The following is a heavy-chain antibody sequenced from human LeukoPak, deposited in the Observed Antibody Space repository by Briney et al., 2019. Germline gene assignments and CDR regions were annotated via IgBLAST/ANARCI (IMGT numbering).Heavy chain of an antibody. J-gene: IGHJ4*02. CDR3: ARSEWGSLLVLLY. CDR1: GGSISSSSYY. CDR2: IYYSGST. Sequence: PSETLSLTCTVSGGSISSSSYYWGWIRQPPGKGLEWIGSIYYSGSTHYNPSLKSRVTISVDTSKNQFSLKLSSVTAADTAVYYCARSEWGSLLVLLYWGQGTLVTVSS. D-gene: IGHD3-16*01. V-gene: IGHV4-39*07.